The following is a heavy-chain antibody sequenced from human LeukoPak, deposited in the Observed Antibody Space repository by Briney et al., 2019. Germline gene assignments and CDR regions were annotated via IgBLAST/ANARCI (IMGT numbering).Heavy chain of an antibody. CDR2: IKQDGSEK. J-gene: IGHJ4*01. CDR3: ARGCSYGSTGTY. V-gene: IGHV3-7*01. Sequence: GGSLRLSCAASGFTFSSYLMSWVRQAPGKRLEWVANIKQDGSEKYYVDSVRGRFTISRDNAKNSLYLQLNSLRVEDTAVYYCARGCSYGSTGTYWGQGTLVTVSS. CDR1: GFTFSSYL. D-gene: IGHD5-18*01.